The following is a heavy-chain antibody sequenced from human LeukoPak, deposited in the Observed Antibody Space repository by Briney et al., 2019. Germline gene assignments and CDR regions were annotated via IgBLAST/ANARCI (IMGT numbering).Heavy chain of an antibody. D-gene: IGHD2-21*01. CDR2: IKEDGSEK. J-gene: IGHJ4*02. CDR1: GFTFSGYW. V-gene: IGHV3-7*05. Sequence: GGSLRLSCAASGFTFSGYWMTWVRQAPGKGLEWVANIKEDGSEKYYVDSVKGRFTISRDNAKNSLYLQMHSLRAEDTAVYYCAGGLLPYWGQGTPVTVSS. CDR3: AGGLLPY.